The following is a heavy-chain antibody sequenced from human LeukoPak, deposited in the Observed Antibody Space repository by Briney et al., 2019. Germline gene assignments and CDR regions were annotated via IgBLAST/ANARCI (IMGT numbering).Heavy chain of an antibody. J-gene: IGHJ4*02. V-gene: IGHV1-18*01. CDR3: ARDGCTNGVCYSDY. CDR2: ISAYNGNT. D-gene: IGHD2-8*01. CDR1: GYTFTSYT. Sequence: ASVKVSCKASGYTFTSYTISWVRQAPGQGLEWMGWISAYNGNTNYAQKLQGRVTMTTDTSTSTAYMELRSLRSDDTAVYYCARDGCTNGVCYSDYWGQGTLVTVSS.